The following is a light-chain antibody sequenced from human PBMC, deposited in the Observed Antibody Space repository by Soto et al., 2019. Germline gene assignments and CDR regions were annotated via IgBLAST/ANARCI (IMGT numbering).Light chain of an antibody. Sequence: EIVLTQSPATLSVSPGERATLSCRASQSVSSNLAWYQQKPGQAPRLLIYGASTRATGIPARFSGSGSGTEFPLTISSLHSEDFAVYYCQRYNNWPPYTLGQGTKLEIK. CDR1: QSVSSN. J-gene: IGKJ2*01. V-gene: IGKV3-15*01. CDR2: GAS. CDR3: QRYNNWPPYT.